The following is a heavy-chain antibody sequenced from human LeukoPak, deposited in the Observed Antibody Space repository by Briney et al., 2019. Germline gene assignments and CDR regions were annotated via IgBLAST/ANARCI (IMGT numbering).Heavy chain of an antibody. CDR3: ARDDRGRYDAYYYYGMDV. CDR1: GYTFTGYY. V-gene: IGHV1-18*04. D-gene: IGHD5-12*01. Sequence: ASVKVSCKASGYTFTGYYMHWVRQAPGQGLEWMGWISAYNGNTNYAQKLQGRVTMTTDTSTSTAYMELRSLRSDDTAVYYCARDDRGRYDAYYYYGMDVWGQGTTVTVSS. CDR2: ISAYNGNT. J-gene: IGHJ6*02.